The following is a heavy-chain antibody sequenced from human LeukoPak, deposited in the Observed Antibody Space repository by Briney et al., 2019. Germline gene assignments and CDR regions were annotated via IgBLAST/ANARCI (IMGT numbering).Heavy chain of an antibody. Sequence: SETLSLTCAVYGGSFSGYYWSWIRQPPGKGLEWIGEINHSGSTNYNPSLKSRVTISVDTSKNQFSLELSSVTAADTAVYYCARAPLLGRFDYWGQGTLVTVSS. J-gene: IGHJ4*02. CDR3: ARAPLLGRFDY. CDR2: INHSGST. CDR1: GGSFSGYY. D-gene: IGHD2-21*01. V-gene: IGHV4-34*01.